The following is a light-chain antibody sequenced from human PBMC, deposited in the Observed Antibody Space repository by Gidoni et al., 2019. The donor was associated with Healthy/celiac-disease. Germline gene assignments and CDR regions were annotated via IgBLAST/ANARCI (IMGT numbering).Light chain of an antibody. Sequence: EIVLTQSPGTLSLSPGERATLSCRASQSVSSSYLAWYQQKPSQAPRLLIYGASSRATGIPDRLSGSGSGTDFTLTISRLEPGDCAVYYCQQYGSSRTFGQGTKVEIK. CDR3: QQYGSSRT. CDR1: QSVSSSY. V-gene: IGKV3-20*01. CDR2: GAS. J-gene: IGKJ1*01.